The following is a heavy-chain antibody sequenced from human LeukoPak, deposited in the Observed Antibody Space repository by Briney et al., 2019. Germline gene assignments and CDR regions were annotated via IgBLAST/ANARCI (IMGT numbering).Heavy chain of an antibody. J-gene: IGHJ2*01. CDR1: GGSISSYY. Sequence: SETLSLTCTVSGGSISSYYWSWIRQPAGKGLEWIGRIYISGSTNYNPSLKSRVTMSEDTSKNQFSLKLSSVTAADTAVYFCARVTREAARYWYFDLWGRGTLVTVSS. CDR3: ARVTREAARYWYFDL. D-gene: IGHD6-6*01. CDR2: IYISGST. V-gene: IGHV4-4*07.